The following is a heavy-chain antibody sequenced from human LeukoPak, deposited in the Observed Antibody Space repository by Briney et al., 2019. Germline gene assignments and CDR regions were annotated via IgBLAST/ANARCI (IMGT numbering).Heavy chain of an antibody. CDR3: AKSTLAPRHYYYYYMDV. D-gene: IGHD2-2*01. CDR2: INEEGSEK. Sequence: GGSLRLSCTASGFTFSGYWMSWVRQAPGKGLEWVANINEEGSEKYYVDSVKGRFTISRDNAKSSLYLQMNSLRAEDTAVYYCAKSTLAPRHYYYYYMDVWGKGTTVTISS. J-gene: IGHJ6*03. V-gene: IGHV3-7*03. CDR1: GFTFSGYW.